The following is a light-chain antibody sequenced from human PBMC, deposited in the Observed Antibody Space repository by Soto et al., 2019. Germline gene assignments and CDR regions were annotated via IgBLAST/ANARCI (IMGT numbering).Light chain of an antibody. CDR2: EVS. V-gene: IGLV2-8*01. CDR3: SSYAGSNTVV. CDR1: SSDVGGYNY. Sequence: QSALTQPPSASGSPGQSVTISCTGTSSDVGGYNYVSWYQHHPGKAPKLMIYEVSKRPSGVPDRFSGSKSGNTASLTVSGLQAEDEADYYCSSYAGSNTVVFGGGTKVTV. J-gene: IGLJ2*01.